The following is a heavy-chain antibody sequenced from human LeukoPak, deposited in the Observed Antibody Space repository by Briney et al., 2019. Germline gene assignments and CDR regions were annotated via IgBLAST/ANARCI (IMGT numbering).Heavy chain of an antibody. D-gene: IGHD2-2*01. J-gene: IGHJ6*03. V-gene: IGHV4-39*07. Sequence: SETLSLTCSVSGGSISSSTYYWGWIRQPPGKGLEWIASIYYGGSTYYNPSLKSRVTITVDTAKNQFSLKLSSVTAADTAVYYCARRPGGSCSSTSCPEYYYMDVWGKGTTVTISS. CDR2: IYYGGST. CDR3: ARRPGGSCSSTSCPEYYYMDV. CDR1: GGSISSSTYY.